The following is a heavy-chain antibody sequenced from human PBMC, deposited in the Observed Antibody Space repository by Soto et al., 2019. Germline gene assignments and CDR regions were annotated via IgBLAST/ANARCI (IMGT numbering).Heavy chain of an antibody. D-gene: IGHD3-22*01. V-gene: IGHV3-64D*06. CDR3: VKGEYYYDSSGYYPFDY. J-gene: IGHJ4*02. CDR1: GFTFSSYA. CDR2: ISTNGGST. Sequence: GGSLRHYCSASGFTFSSYAMHWVRQAPGKGLEYVSSISTNGGSTHYADSVKGRFTISRDNSKNTQYLQMSSLRADDTAVYYCVKGEYYYDSSGYYPFDYWGQGT.